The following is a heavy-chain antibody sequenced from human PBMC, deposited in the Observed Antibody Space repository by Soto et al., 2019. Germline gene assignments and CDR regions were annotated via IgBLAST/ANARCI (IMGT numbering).Heavy chain of an antibody. V-gene: IGHV3-33*01. CDR2: IWYDGSNK. CDR3: ARVRYDFWSGYYTSSYYYYYGMDV. CDR1: GFTFSSYG. J-gene: IGHJ6*02. Sequence: QVQLVESGGGVVQPGRSLRLSCAASGFTFSSYGMHWVRQAPGKGLEWVAVIWYDGSNKYYADSVKGRFTISRDNSKNTLYLQMNSLRAEDTAVYYCARVRYDFWSGYYTSSYYYYYGMDVWGQGTTVTVSS. D-gene: IGHD3-3*01.